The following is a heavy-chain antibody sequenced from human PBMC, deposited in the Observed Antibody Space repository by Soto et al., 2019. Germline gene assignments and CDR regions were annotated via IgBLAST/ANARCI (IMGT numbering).Heavy chain of an antibody. CDR1: GFTFSNAW. CDR2: IKSKTDGGTT. CDR3: TGSKVYYYYGMDV. Sequence: GSLRLSCAASGFTFSNAWMSWVRQAPGKGLEWVGRIKSKTDGGTTDYAAPVKGRFTISRDDSKNTLYLQMNSLKTEDTAVYYCTGSKVYYYYGMDVWGQGTTVTVSS. D-gene: IGHD3-10*01. V-gene: IGHV3-15*01. J-gene: IGHJ6*02.